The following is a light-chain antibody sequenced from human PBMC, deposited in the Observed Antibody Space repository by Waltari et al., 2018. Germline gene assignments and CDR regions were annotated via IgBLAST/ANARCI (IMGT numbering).Light chain of an antibody. V-gene: IGKV3-20*01. CDR2: ATS. CDR1: QSVGRS. J-gene: IGKJ1*01. CDR3: QHYVRLPVT. Sequence: EIVLTQSPGTLSLSPGERATLSCRASQSVGRSLAWYQQKRGRAPSLLIYATSTRATGIPDRFSGSGSGTDFILTISRLEPEDFAVYYCQHYVRLPVTFGLGTKVEIK.